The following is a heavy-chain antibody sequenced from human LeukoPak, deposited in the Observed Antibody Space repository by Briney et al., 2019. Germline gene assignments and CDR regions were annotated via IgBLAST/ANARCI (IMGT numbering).Heavy chain of an antibody. CDR3: ARLSGGSYSEDAFDI. D-gene: IGHD1-26*01. CDR1: GYTFTGYY. V-gene: IGHV1-2*02. Sequence: ASVKVSCKASGYTFTGYYMHWVRQAPGQGLEWMGWINPNSGGTNYAQKFQGRVTMTRDTSISTAYMELSRLRSDDTAVYYCARLSGGSYSEDAFDIWGQGTMVTVSS. J-gene: IGHJ3*02. CDR2: INPNSGGT.